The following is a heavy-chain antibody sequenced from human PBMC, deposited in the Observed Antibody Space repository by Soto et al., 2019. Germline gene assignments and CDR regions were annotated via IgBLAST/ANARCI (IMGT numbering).Heavy chain of an antibody. J-gene: IGHJ4*02. CDR2: NIGSSGSA. CDR3: ARDSADWFSNSLTYFDS. V-gene: IGHV3-23*01. CDR1: GFIFSNYG. D-gene: IGHD3-9*01. Sequence: EVQLLESGGGLVQPGGSLRLSCAASGFIFSNYGMNWVRQAPGKGLEWVSVINIGSSGSAHYADSVRGRFAISRDDSKTMLYLQINNLRAEDTAIYYCARDSADWFSNSLTYFDSWRQGTLVTVSA.